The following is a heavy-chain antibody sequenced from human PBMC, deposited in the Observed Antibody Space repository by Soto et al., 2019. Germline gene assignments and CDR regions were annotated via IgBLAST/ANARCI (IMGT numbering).Heavy chain of an antibody. CDR2: INAGNGNT. D-gene: IGHD3-22*01. CDR3: ARDLNYYDSSGFSLNGYYYYYGMDV. J-gene: IGHJ6*02. CDR1: GYTFTSYA. Sequence: GASVKVSCKASGYTFTSYAMHWVRQAPGQRLEWMGWINAGNGNTKYSQKFQGWVTMTRDTSISTAYMELSRLRSDDTAVYYCARDLNYYDSSGFSLNGYYYYYGMDVWGQGTTVTVSS. V-gene: IGHV1-3*01.